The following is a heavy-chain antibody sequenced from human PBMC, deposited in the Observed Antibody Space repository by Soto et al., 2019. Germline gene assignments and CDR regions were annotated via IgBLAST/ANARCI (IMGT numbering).Heavy chain of an antibody. J-gene: IGHJ4*02. D-gene: IGHD3-9*01. CDR2: ISGSGGST. CDR1: GFTFSSYA. CDR3: AKEALTYDILTGYYDY. Sequence: GGSLRLSCAASGFTFSSYAMSWVRQAPGKGLEWVSAISGSGGSTYYADSVKGRFTISRDNSKNTLYLQMNSLRAEDTDVYYCAKEALTYDILTGYYDYWGQGTLVTVSS. V-gene: IGHV3-23*01.